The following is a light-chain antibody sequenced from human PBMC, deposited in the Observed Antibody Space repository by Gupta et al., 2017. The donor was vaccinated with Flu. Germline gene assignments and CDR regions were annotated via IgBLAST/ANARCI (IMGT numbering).Light chain of an antibody. V-gene: IGLV3-21*02. CDR2: DDN. CDR1: DIGNKS. Sequence: GQAARITCGGNDIGNKSVHWYQQRPDQAPVMVVYDDNERPTGIPERFSGSHSGNTATVTITRVEAGDEADDYCQVWDGDSDRYVFGTGTKVTVL. J-gene: IGLJ1*01. CDR3: QVWDGDSDRYV.